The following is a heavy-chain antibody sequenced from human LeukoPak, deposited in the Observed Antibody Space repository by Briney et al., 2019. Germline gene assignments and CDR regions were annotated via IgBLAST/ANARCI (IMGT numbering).Heavy chain of an antibody. CDR2: VVPMFGIR. Sequence: GASVKVSCKTSGGTFNNYAIRWVRQAPGQGLEWMGRVVPMFGIRNYPQTFRGRVNITADMATNTVYMELRSLRAEDTAVYYCATEPSRSYSFDHLDFWGLGTPVTVSS. V-gene: IGHV1-69*04. J-gene: IGHJ4*02. CDR3: ATEPSRSYSFDHLDF. CDR1: GGTFNNYA. D-gene: IGHD5-12*01.